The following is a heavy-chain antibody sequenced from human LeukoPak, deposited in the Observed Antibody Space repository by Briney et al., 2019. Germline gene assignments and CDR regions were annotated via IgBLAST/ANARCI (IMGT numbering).Heavy chain of an antibody. CDR2: IDTSGST. D-gene: IGHD3-10*01. J-gene: IGHJ3*02. Sequence: PSETLSLTCTVSGGSINSGTYYWSWIRQPDGKGLEWIGRIDTSGSTNYNPSLKSRVTISVDTSKNQFSLKLSSVTAADTAVYYCATYMVRGVVMHAFDIWGQGTMVTVSS. V-gene: IGHV4-61*02. CDR1: GGSINSGTYY. CDR3: ATYMVRGVVMHAFDI.